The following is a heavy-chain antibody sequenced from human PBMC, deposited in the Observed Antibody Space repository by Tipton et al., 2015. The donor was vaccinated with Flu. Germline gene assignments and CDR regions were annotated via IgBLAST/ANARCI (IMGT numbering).Heavy chain of an antibody. D-gene: IGHD2-15*01. CDR2: IYSGD. CDR3: ARDGGHWYFDL. Sequence: LSCAASGFSVNNNYMVWVRQAPGQGLEWVSAIYSGDYCADSVKGRFTISRDNSKNTLYLQMNSLRAEDTAVYYCARDGGHWYFDLWGRGTLVTVSS. J-gene: IGHJ2*01. CDR1: GFSVNNNY. V-gene: IGHV3-53*01.